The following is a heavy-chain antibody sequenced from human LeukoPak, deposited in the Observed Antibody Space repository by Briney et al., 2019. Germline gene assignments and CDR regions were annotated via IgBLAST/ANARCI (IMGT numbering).Heavy chain of an antibody. Sequence: GASVKVSCKASGYTFTGYYMHWVRQAPGQGLEWMGWINPNSGGTNYAQKFQGRVTITRNTSISTAYMELSSLRSEDTAVYYCARVRGSWRMSRVFAFQHWGQGTLVTVSS. CDR1: GYTFTGYY. D-gene: IGHD6-13*01. J-gene: IGHJ1*01. V-gene: IGHV1-2*02. CDR2: INPNSGGT. CDR3: ARVRGSWRMSRVFAFQH.